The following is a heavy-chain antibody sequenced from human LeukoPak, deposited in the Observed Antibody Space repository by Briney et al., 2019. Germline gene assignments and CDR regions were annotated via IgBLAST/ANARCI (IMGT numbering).Heavy chain of an antibody. CDR1: GGSFSGYY. CDR2: INHRGST. V-gene: IGHV4-34*01. J-gene: IGHJ5*02. CDR3: ARGSWRAKVVVVPAAIRGVWFDP. D-gene: IGHD2-2*02. Sequence: PSETLSLTCAVYGGSFSGYYWSWIRQPPGKGLEWIGEINHRGSTNYNPSLKSRVTISVDTSNNQFSLKLSSGTAADTAVYYCARGSWRAKVVVVPAAIRGVWFDPWGQGTLVTVSS.